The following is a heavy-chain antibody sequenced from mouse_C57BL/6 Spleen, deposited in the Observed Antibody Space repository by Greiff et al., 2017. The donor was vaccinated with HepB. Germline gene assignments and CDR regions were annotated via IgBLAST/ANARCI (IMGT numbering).Heavy chain of an antibody. CDR3: ARLKDYPYWYFDV. CDR1: GYTFTSYW. CDR2: IDPSDSYT. V-gene: IGHV1-69*01. J-gene: IGHJ1*03. Sequence: VQLQQPGAELVMPGASVKLSCKASGYTFTSYWMHWVKQRPGQGLEWIGEIDPSDSYTNYNQKFKGKSTLTVDKSSSTAYMQLSSLTSEDSAVYYCARLKDYPYWYFDVWGTGTTVTVSS. D-gene: IGHD1-1*02.